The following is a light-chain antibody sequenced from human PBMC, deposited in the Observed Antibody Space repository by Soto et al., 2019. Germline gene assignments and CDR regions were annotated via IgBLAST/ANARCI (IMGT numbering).Light chain of an antibody. J-gene: IGKJ5*01. Sequence: DIVFTQSPATLCLSPGERATLSCRARERVSSYLAWYQQKPGQAPRLLIYDASNRATGIPARFSGSGSETDFNLAISSLGREDLAVYYCEQRSNWPTFGQGTRLEI. CDR1: ERVSSY. CDR2: DAS. CDR3: EQRSNWPT. V-gene: IGKV3-11*01.